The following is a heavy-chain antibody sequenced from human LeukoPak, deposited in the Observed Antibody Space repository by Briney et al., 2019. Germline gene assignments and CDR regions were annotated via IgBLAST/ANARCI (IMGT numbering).Heavy chain of an antibody. V-gene: IGHV3-74*01. CDR1: GFTFSSYW. CDR2: INSDGSST. D-gene: IGHD3-10*01. Sequence: TGGSLRLSCAASGFTFSSYWMHWVRQAPGKGMGWVSRINSDGSSTSYADSVKGRFTISRDNAKNTLYLQMNSLRAEDTAVYYCASDGSTGNYYYYGMDVWGQGTTVTVSS. CDR3: ASDGSTGNYYYYGMDV. J-gene: IGHJ6*02.